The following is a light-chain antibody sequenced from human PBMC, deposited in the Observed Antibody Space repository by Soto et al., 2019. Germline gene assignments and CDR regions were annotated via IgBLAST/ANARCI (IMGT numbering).Light chain of an antibody. CDR1: QPIASN. CDR3: HQYGSSLWT. Sequence: EIMMTQSPATVSVSPGDRAALSCRASQPIASNVAWYQQKPGQAPRLLIYGASSRATGIPDRFSGSGSGTDFTLSISSLQSEDFAVYYCHQYGSSLWTFGQGTKVDIK. V-gene: IGKV3D-15*01. J-gene: IGKJ1*01. CDR2: GAS.